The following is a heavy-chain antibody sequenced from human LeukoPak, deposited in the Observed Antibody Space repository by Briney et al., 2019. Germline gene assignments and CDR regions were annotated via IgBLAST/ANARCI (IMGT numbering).Heavy chain of an antibody. D-gene: IGHD1-26*01. V-gene: IGHV3-21*01. CDR2: ISSSSSYI. Sequence: GGSLRLSCAASGFTFSSYSMNWVRQAPGKGLEWVSSISSSSSYIYYADSVKGRFTISRDNAKNSLYLQMNSLRAEDTAVYYCARWHLGPLAVYYYYGMDVWGQGTTVTVSS. CDR3: ARWHLGPLAVYYYYGMDV. J-gene: IGHJ6*02. CDR1: GFTFSSYS.